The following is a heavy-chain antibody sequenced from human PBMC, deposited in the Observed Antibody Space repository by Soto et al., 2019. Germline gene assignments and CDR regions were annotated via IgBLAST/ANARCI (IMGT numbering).Heavy chain of an antibody. D-gene: IGHD5-12*01. V-gene: IGHV3-23*01. CDR1: GFTFSSHA. Sequence: EVELLESGGDLAQPGGSLRLSCAASGFTFSSHAMSWVRQAPGKGLEWVSAISATGGSTYQADSVKGRFTISRDNSKNTLYLQMSSLRAEDTAVYYCAKGGVIVASSDYHGMDVWGQGTTVTVS. CDR3: AKGGVIVASSDYHGMDV. CDR2: ISATGGST. J-gene: IGHJ6*02.